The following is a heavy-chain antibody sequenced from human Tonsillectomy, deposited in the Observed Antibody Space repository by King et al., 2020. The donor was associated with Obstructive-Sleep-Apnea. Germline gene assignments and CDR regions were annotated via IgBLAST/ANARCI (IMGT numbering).Heavy chain of an antibody. D-gene: IGHD6-13*01. V-gene: IGHV3-30*04. J-gene: IGHJ4*02. CDR3: ATKGIVAAGTFDY. CDR1: GFTFSTYA. Sequence: VQLVESGGGVVQPGRSLRLSCAASGFTFSTYAMHWVRRAPGKGLEWVAVKSNDGSYKYYADFVKGRFTISRDNSKNTLYLQMNSLRVEDTAVYYCATKGIVAAGTFDYWGQGTLVTVSS. CDR2: KSNDGSYK.